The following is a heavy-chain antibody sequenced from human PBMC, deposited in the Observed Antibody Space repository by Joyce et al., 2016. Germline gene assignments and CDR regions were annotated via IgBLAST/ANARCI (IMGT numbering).Heavy chain of an antibody. V-gene: IGHV5-51*01. CDR1: GYSFRSYW. J-gene: IGHJ4*02. CDR3: ARHKGTSVAGYFDY. Sequence: EVQLVQSGAEVKKPGESLYISCKTSGYSFRSYWIGWVRQMPGKGLEWVGIILPGDSETRYRPSFQGQVTISADKSISTAFLQWSNLKASDSGMYYCARHKGTSVAGYFDYWGQGTLVTVSS. D-gene: IGHD6-19*01. CDR2: ILPGDSET.